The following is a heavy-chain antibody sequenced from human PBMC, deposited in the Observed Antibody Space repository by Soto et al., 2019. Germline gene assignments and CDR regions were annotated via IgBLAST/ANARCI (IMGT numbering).Heavy chain of an antibody. CDR1: RGSISNYY. CDR3: ARGTTGTSYFFDY. Sequence: SETLSLTCTVSRGSISNYYWSWIRQPPGKGLEWIGYIYFSGGTNYNPSLKSRVTISIDTSKNQFSLKLTSVTAADTAVYYCARGTTGTSYFFDYWGQGTLVTVSS. CDR2: IYFSGGT. V-gene: IGHV4-59*01. D-gene: IGHD2-8*02. J-gene: IGHJ4*02.